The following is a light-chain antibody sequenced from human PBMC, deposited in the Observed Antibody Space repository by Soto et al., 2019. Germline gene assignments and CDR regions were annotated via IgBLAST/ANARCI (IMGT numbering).Light chain of an antibody. V-gene: IGKV3-15*01. J-gene: IGKJ4*01. CDR3: QHYNNWPLT. Sequence: EIVMTQSPATLSLSPGARATLSCRASQSVSTKLAWYKKKPGQAPRLLIYGASTRATGIPARVSGSGSGTEVTLTISSLQSEDCAVYYCQHYNNWPLTFGGGTKVDIK. CDR2: GAS. CDR1: QSVSTK.